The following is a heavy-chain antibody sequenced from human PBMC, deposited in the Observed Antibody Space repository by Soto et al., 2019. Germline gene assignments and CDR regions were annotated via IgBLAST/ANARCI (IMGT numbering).Heavy chain of an antibody. Sequence: PGGSLRLSCAASGFTFSTYAMSWVRQAPGKGLEWVSVISSSGASTYYADSVKGRFTISRDNSKSTLYLQMNSLRAEDTALYYCAKGRSYYYYYGVDVWGQGTTVTVSS. J-gene: IGHJ6*02. CDR1: GFTFSTYA. V-gene: IGHV3-23*01. CDR3: AKGRSYYYYYGVDV. CDR2: ISSSGAST.